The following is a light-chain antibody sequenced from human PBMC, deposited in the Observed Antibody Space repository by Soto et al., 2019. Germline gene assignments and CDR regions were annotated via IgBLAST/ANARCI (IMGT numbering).Light chain of an antibody. J-gene: IGLJ1*01. Sequence: QSVLTQPPSVSGAAGQRVTISCTGSSSNIGSTYDVQWYQQLPGTAPKLLIYGNSNRPSGVPDRFSGSKSGTSASLAITGLQADDEADYYCQSYDGGLIAHYVLGTGTKLTVL. V-gene: IGLV1-40*01. CDR3: QSYDGGLIAHYV. CDR2: GNS. CDR1: SSNIGSTYD.